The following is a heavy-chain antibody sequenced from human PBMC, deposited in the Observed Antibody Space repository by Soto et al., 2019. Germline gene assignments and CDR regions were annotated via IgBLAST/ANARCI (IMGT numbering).Heavy chain of an antibody. CDR2: ISGSGGST. J-gene: IGHJ4*02. V-gene: IGHV3-23*01. D-gene: IGHD3-3*01. CDR1: GFTFSSYA. CDR3: AKGEEDDFWSGYQNPPHYFDY. Sequence: GGSLRLSCAASGFTFSSYAMSWVRQAPGKGLEWVSAISGSGGSTYYADSVKGRFTISRDNSKNTLYLQMNSLRAEDTAVYYCAKGEEDDFWSGYQNPPHYFDYWGQGTLVTVSS.